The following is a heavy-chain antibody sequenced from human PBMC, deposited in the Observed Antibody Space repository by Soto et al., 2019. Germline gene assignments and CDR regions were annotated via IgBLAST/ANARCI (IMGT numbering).Heavy chain of an antibody. Sequence: GGSLRLSCAASGFTFNNYVMSWVRQAPGKGLEWVSAISGNGASTYYADSVKGRFTISRDNSKNTLYLQMNSLRAEDTAVYYCAKYSSGWYSAFDYWGQGTLVTVSS. CDR2: ISGNGAST. J-gene: IGHJ4*02. V-gene: IGHV3-23*01. CDR3: AKYSSGWYSAFDY. D-gene: IGHD6-19*01. CDR1: GFTFNNYV.